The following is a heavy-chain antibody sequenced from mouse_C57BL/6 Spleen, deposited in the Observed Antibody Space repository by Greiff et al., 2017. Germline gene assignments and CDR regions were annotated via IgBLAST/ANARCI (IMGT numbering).Heavy chain of an antibody. Sequence: QVQLQQSGTELVKPGASVKLSCKASGYTFTSYWMHWVKQRPGQGLEWIGNINPSNGGTNYNEKFKSKATLTVDKSSSTAYMQLSSLTSEDSAVYYCARGVVTTGAMDYWGQGTSVTVSS. D-gene: IGHD2-2*01. CDR2: INPSNGGT. CDR3: ARGVVTTGAMDY. J-gene: IGHJ4*01. CDR1: GYTFTSYW. V-gene: IGHV1-53*01.